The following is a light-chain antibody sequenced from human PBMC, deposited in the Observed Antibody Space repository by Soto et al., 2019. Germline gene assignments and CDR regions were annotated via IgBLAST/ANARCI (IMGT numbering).Light chain of an antibody. Sequence: SVLTQPPSVSGAPGQRVTISCTGSSSNIGAGYDVHWYQQLPGTAPKLLMYGNSNRPSGVPDRFSGSKSGTSASLAITGLQAEDEADYYCQSYDSSLSGWVFGAGTKLTVL. V-gene: IGLV1-40*01. CDR3: QSYDSSLSGWV. CDR1: SSNIGAGYD. CDR2: GNS. J-gene: IGLJ3*02.